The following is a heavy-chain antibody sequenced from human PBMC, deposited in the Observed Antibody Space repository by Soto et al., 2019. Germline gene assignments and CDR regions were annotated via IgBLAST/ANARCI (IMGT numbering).Heavy chain of an antibody. CDR2: INTNTGNP. J-gene: IGHJ4*02. CDR3: ASTKKWLAFDY. V-gene: IGHV7-4-1*01. CDR1: GYTFTSYA. D-gene: IGHD6-19*01. Sequence: GASVKVSCKASGYTFTSYAMNWVRQAPGQGLEWMGWINTNTGNPTYAQGFTGRFVFSLDTSVSTAYLQICSLKAEDTAVYYCASTKKWLAFDYWGQGALVTVSS.